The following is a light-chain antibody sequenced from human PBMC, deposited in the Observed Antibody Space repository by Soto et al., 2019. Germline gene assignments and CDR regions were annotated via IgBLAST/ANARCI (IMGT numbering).Light chain of an antibody. CDR2: DNN. Sequence: SVLTQPPSVSAAPGQKATSSCSGSSSNIGNNYLSWYQQLPGTAPKLLIYDNNKQPSGIPDRFSGSKSGTSATLGITGLQTGDEADYYCGTWDSSLSGVVFGGGTKVTVL. V-gene: IGLV1-51*01. CDR3: GTWDSSLSGVV. J-gene: IGLJ2*01. CDR1: SSNIGNNY.